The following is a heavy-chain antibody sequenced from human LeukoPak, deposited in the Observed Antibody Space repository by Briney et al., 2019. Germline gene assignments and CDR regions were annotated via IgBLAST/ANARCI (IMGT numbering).Heavy chain of an antibody. D-gene: IGHD3-22*01. Sequence: PGGSLRLSCAASGFTFSSYAMSWVRQAPGKGLEWVSAISGSGGSTYYVDSVKGRFTISRDNSKNTLYLQMNSLRAEDTAVYYCAKDQGDGYYDSRGYPDAFDIWGQGTMVTVSS. V-gene: IGHV3-23*01. CDR3: AKDQGDGYYDSRGYPDAFDI. CDR1: GFTFSSYA. CDR2: ISGSGGST. J-gene: IGHJ3*02.